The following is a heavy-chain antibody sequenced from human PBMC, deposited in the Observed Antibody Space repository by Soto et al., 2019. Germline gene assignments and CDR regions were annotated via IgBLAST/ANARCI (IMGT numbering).Heavy chain of an antibody. J-gene: IGHJ6*02. CDR2: ISSNGGST. CDR3: ATDLGYCISTSCSWGMDF. Sequence: PGGSLRLSCAASGFTFSDYYMSWIRQAPGKGLEYVSAISSNGGSTYYANSVKGRFTISRDNSKNTLYLQMGSLRAEDMAVYYCATDLGYCISTSCSWGMDFWGQGTTVTGSS. CDR1: GFTFSDYY. V-gene: IGHV3-64*01. D-gene: IGHD2-2*01.